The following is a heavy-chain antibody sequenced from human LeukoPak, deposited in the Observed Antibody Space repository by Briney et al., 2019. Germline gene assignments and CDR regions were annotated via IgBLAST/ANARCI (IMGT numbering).Heavy chain of an antibody. CDR2: IYYSGST. CDR3: ARGGNWDWFDP. Sequence: SETLSLTCTVSGGSISSYYWSWIRQPPGKGLEWIGYIYYSGSTNYNPSLKSRVTISVDTSKNQFSLKLSSVTAADTAVYYCARGGNWDWFDPWGQGTLVTVSS. D-gene: IGHD7-27*01. V-gene: IGHV4-59*01. CDR1: GGSISSYY. J-gene: IGHJ5*02.